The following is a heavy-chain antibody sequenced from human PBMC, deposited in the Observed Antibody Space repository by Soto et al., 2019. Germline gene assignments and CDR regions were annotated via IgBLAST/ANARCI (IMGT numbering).Heavy chain of an antibody. J-gene: IGHJ4*02. CDR1: GFTFSNYA. D-gene: IGHD6-19*01. CDR3: AKASSAVAVRYYFDY. Sequence: PGGSLRLSCAASGFTFSNYAMTWVRRTPGKGQEWFSIVSGSGGSTYYADSVKGRFTIYRDNSKNTQYLQMNSLRAEDTAVYYCAKASSAVAVRYYFDYWGQGTLDTVSS. CDR2: VSGSGGST. V-gene: IGHV3-23*01.